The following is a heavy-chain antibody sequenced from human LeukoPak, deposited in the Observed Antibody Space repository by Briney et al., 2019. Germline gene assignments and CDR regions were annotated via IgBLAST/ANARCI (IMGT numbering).Heavy chain of an antibody. CDR2: IHYTGST. CDR3: ARGGETYLNWFDL. V-gene: IGHV4-59*01. Sequence: AETLSPTVSVSGAAISGNYWSWIPKPPGRALEYIGCIHYTGSTNYNPSLKTRVAISVDTSKNQFSLNLTSVTAADTALYYCARGGETYLNWFDLWGQGTLVTVSS. J-gene: IGHJ5*02. CDR1: GAAISGNY. D-gene: IGHD2-21*01.